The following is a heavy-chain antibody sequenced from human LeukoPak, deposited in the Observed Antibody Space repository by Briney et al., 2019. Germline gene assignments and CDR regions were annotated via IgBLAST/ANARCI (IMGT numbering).Heavy chain of an antibody. Sequence: GGSLRLSCAASGFTFSSYAMSWVRQAPGKGLEWVSAISGSGGSTYYADSVKGRFTISRDNSKNTLYLQMNSLRAEDTAVYYCAKYYYDSSGYYPYYFDYWGQGTLVTVSS. D-gene: IGHD3-22*01. CDR3: AKYYYDSSGYYPYYFDY. CDR2: ISGSGGST. V-gene: IGHV3-23*01. J-gene: IGHJ4*02. CDR1: GFTFSSYA.